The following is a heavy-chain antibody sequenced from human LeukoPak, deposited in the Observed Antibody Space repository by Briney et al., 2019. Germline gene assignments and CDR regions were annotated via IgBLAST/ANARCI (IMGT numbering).Heavy chain of an antibody. CDR3: ARESSIVGGT. V-gene: IGHV4-39*02. CDR2: IYYSGST. CDR1: GGSISSSSYY. D-gene: IGHD1-26*01. Sequence: SETLSLTCTVSGGSISSSSYYWGWLRQPPGKGLEWIGSIYYSGSTYYNPSLKSRVTISVDTSKNQFSLKLSSVTAADTAVYYCARESSIVGGTWGQGTLVTVSS. J-gene: IGHJ5*02.